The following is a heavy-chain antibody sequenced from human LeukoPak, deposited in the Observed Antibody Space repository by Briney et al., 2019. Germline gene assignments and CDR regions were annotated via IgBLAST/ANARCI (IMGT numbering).Heavy chain of an antibody. CDR1: GLTFSSFP. CDR3: AKPEVPVRH. CDR2: ISGSGGST. Sequence: GGSLRLSCAASGLTFSSFPMSWVRQAPGKGLEWVSAISGSGGSTYYADSVKGRFTISRDNSKNTLYLQMNSLRAEDTAVYYCAKPEVPVRHWGQGTLVTVSS. J-gene: IGHJ4*02. V-gene: IGHV3-23*01.